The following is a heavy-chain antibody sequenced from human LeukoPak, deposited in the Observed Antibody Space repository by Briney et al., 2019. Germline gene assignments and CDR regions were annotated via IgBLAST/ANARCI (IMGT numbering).Heavy chain of an antibody. D-gene: IGHD5-12*01. CDR1: GYTFTSYD. Sequence: ASVKVSCKASGYTFTSYDINWVRQAPGQGLEWMGWINPNSGGTNYAQKFQGRVTMTRDTSISTAYMELSRLRSDDTAVYYCARGSDIVAYYYYYYMDVWGKGTTVTVSS. J-gene: IGHJ6*03. CDR2: INPNSGGT. V-gene: IGHV1-2*02. CDR3: ARGSDIVAYYYYYYMDV.